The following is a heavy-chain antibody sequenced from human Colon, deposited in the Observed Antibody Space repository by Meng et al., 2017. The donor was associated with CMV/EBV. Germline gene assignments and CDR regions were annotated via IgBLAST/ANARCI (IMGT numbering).Heavy chain of an antibody. J-gene: IGHJ4*02. V-gene: IGHV4-38-2*02. Sequence: SETLSLTCTVSGDSINAGDYWGWIRQPPGKGLEWIGSLYHSGGRYYNPALRSRVTLSVDTSKNQFSLHLASVSAADTAVYFCARAVDFWSIPDYWGQGMLVTVSS. CDR3: ARAVDFWSIPDY. CDR2: LYHSGGR. D-gene: IGHD3-3*01. CDR1: GDSINAGDY.